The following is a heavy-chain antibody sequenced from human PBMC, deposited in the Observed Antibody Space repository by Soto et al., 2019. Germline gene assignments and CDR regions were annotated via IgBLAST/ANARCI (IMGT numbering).Heavy chain of an antibody. CDR1: GYTFSSYA. J-gene: IGHJ4*02. Sequence: ASVKVSCKASGYTFSSYAMHWVRQAPGQRLEWMGWINAGYGNTKSSQKFQDRVTISRDTSASTAYMELTSLRSEDTAVYYCARDAGDGTFDFWGQGTLVTVSS. CDR3: ARDAGDGTFDF. CDR2: INAGYGNT. V-gene: IGHV1-3*01. D-gene: IGHD7-27*01.